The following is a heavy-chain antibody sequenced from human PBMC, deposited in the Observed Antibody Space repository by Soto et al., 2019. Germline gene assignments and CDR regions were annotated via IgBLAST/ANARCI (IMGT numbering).Heavy chain of an antibody. CDR1: GGSISSYY. Sequence: QVQLQESGPGLVKPSETLSLTCTVSGGSISSYYWSWIRQPPGKGLEWIGYIYDSGSTNHNPSLKSRVTISVDTSKNQFSLKLSSVTAADTAVYYCARAGSSSWHNWFDPWGQGTLVIVSS. CDR2: IYDSGST. D-gene: IGHD6-13*01. CDR3: ARAGSSSWHNWFDP. J-gene: IGHJ5*02. V-gene: IGHV4-59*01.